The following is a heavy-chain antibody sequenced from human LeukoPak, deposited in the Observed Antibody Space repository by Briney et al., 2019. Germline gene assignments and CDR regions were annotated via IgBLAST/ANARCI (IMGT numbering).Heavy chain of an antibody. CDR2: INSDGRST. Sequence: GGSLRLSCAASGFTFSSYWMHWVRQAPGKGLVWVSRINSDGRSTIHADSVKGRFTISRDNAKNTLYLQMNSLRAEDTAVYHCAREVYSSGWSSFDYWGQGTPVTVSS. D-gene: IGHD6-19*01. CDR1: GFTFSSYW. V-gene: IGHV3-74*01. CDR3: AREVYSSGWSSFDY. J-gene: IGHJ4*02.